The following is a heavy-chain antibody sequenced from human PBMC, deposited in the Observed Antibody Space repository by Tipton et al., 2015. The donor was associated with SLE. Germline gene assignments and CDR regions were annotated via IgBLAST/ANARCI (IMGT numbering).Heavy chain of an antibody. Sequence: TLSLTCTVPGGSISSYYWSWIRQPAGKGLEWIGRIYNSGSTNYNPSLKSRVTMSVDTSKNQFSLRLSSVTAAETAVYYCARPRTGIAVDGFDNWGQGTMVTVSS. J-gene: IGHJ3*02. CDR3: ARPRTGIAVDGFDN. CDR2: IYNSGST. CDR1: GGSISSYY. D-gene: IGHD3-10*01. V-gene: IGHV4-4*07.